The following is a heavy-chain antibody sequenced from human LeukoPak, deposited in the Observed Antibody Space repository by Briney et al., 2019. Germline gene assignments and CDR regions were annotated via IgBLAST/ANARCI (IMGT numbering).Heavy chain of an antibody. CDR2: MSYDGSNK. V-gene: IGHV3-30-3*01. CDR3: ARDAYYYDSSGYYEL. D-gene: IGHD3-22*01. CDR1: GFTFSSYA. Sequence: GGSLRLSCAASGFTFSSYAMHWVRQAPGKGLEWVAVMSYDGSNKYYADSVKGRFTISRDNSKNTLYLQMNSLRAEDTAVYYCARDAYYYDSSGYYELWGQGTLVTVSS. J-gene: IGHJ4*02.